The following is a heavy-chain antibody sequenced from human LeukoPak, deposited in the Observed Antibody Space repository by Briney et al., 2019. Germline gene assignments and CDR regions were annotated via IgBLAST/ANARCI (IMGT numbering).Heavy chain of an antibody. J-gene: IGHJ4*02. Sequence: PGGSLRLSRAASGFTFSSYEMNWVRQAPGKGLEWVSYISSSGSTIYYADSVKGRFTISRDNAKNSLYLQMNSLRAEDTAVYYCARDLGGTHDYWGQGTLVTVSS. CDR3: ARDLGGTHDY. D-gene: IGHD1-1*01. CDR1: GFTFSSYE. CDR2: ISSSGSTI. V-gene: IGHV3-48*03.